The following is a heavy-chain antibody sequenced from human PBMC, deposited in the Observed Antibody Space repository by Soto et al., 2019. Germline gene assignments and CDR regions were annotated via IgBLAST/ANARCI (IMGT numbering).Heavy chain of an antibody. J-gene: IGHJ4*02. CDR2: IYYRGST. Sequence: PSETLSLTCSGSDDSITGGGYYWSWIRQHPAKGLEWIGSIYYRGSTYYNPSLRSRGTISLDPSQARLSLRLTSLTAADTATYYCARGGSGTYHVWGQGTLVTVSS. CDR1: DDSITGGGYY. CDR3: ARGGSGTYHV. V-gene: IGHV4-31*02. D-gene: IGHD3-10*01.